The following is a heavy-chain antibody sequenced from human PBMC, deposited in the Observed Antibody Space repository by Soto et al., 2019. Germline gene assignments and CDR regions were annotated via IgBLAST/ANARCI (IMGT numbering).Heavy chain of an antibody. J-gene: IGHJ4*02. CDR3: AKDGASGYGPFDY. CDR2: ISYDGSNK. V-gene: IGHV3-30*18. D-gene: IGHD1-1*01. Sequence: SGGSLRLSCAASGFTFNSYGMHWVRQAPGKGLEWVAVISYDGSNKYYADSVKGRFTISRDNSKNTLYLQMNSLRAEDTAVYYCAKDGASGYGPFDYWGQGTLVTVSS. CDR1: GFTFNSYG.